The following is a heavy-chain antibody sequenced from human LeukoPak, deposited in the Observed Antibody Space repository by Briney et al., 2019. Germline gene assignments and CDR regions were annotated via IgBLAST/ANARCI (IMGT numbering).Heavy chain of an antibody. CDR2: ISGSGGST. V-gene: IGHV3-23*01. J-gene: IGHJ4*02. CDR1: GFTFSSYG. CDR3: AKDRYFDRYYFDY. Sequence: GGSLRLSCAASGFTFSSYGMSWVRQAPGEGLEWVSAISGSGGSTYYADSVKGRFTISRDNSKSTLYLQMNSLRAEDTAVYYCAKDRYFDRYYFDYWGQGTLVTVSS. D-gene: IGHD3-9*01.